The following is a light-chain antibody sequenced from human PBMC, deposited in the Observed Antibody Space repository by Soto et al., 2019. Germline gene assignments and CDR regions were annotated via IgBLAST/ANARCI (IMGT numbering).Light chain of an antibody. Sequence: DIQMTQSPSSLSASVGDRVTIACRASQSINIFLNWYQQKQGKAPKLRIYGESSLQSGVPSRFSAAGSGTDFNLSITSLQPEDFGTYYCQQSSGGPPFTFGPGTTVDIK. V-gene: IGKV1-39*01. CDR1: QSINIF. CDR3: QQSSGGPPFT. CDR2: GES. J-gene: IGKJ3*01.